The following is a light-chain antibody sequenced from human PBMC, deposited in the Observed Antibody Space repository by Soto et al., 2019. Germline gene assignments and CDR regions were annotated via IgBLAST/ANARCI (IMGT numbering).Light chain of an antibody. CDR2: GAS. CDR3: QQYSGSLPWT. Sequence: EIVLTQSPGTMSLSPGERATLSCRASQSVGSKYLAWYQQKPGQAPRLLIYGASTRATGIPDRFSGSGSGTDFXLXXXXXEPEDFAVYFCQQYSGSLPWTFGQGTKVEIK. CDR1: QSVGSKY. J-gene: IGKJ1*01. V-gene: IGKV3-20*01.